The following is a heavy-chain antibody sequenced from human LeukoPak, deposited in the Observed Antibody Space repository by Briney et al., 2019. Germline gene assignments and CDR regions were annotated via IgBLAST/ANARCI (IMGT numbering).Heavy chain of an antibody. D-gene: IGHD1-26*01. V-gene: IGHV3-48*03. CDR3: ARATSGNGMDV. J-gene: IGHJ6*04. CDR1: GFTISTYD. CDR2: ISSSGSTI. Sequence: PGGSLRLSCAASGFTISTYDINWVSQAPGRGLEWVSYISSSGSTIHYADSVKGRFTISRDNAKNLLYLQMNSLRAEDTAVYYCARATSGNGMDVWGKGTTVTVSS.